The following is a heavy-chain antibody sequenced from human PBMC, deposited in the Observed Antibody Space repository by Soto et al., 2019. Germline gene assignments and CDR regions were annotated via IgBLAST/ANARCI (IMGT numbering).Heavy chain of an antibody. Sequence: ASVKVSCKASGYTFTGYYMHWVRQAPGQGLEWMGWINPNSGGTNYAQKFQGWVTMTRDTSISTAYMELSRLRSDDTAVYYCARGNMVRYYYYVMDVWGQGTTVTVSS. V-gene: IGHV1-2*04. CDR2: INPNSGGT. D-gene: IGHD3-10*01. J-gene: IGHJ6*02. CDR1: GYTFTGYY. CDR3: ARGNMVRYYYYVMDV.